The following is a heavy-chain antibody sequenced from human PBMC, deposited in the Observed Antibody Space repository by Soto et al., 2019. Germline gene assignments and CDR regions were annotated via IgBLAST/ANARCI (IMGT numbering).Heavy chain of an antibody. CDR2: IWYDGSNK. CDR1: GFTFSSYG. D-gene: IGHD6-6*01. CDR3: ARVGHDSQLVLDY. J-gene: IGHJ4*02. V-gene: IGHV3-33*01. Sequence: GGSLRLSCAASGFTFSSYGMHWVRQAPGKGLEWVAVIWYDGSNKYYADSVKGRFTISRDNSKNTLYLQMNSLRAEDTAVYYCARVGHDSQLVLDYWGQGTLVTVSS.